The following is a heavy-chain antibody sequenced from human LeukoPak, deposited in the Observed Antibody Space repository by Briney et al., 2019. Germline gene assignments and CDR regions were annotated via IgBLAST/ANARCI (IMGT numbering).Heavy chain of an antibody. CDR2: ISSSGSTI. V-gene: IGHV3-48*03. CDR3: TRDGGIWFGELKPPYYFDY. D-gene: IGHD3-10*01. CDR1: GFTFSSYE. Sequence: PGGSLRLSCAASGFTFSSYEMNWVRQAPGKGLEWVSYISSSGSTIYYADSVKGRFTISRDNAKNSLYLQLNSLRAEDTAVYYCTRDGGIWFGELKPPYYFDYWSQGTLVTVSS. J-gene: IGHJ4*02.